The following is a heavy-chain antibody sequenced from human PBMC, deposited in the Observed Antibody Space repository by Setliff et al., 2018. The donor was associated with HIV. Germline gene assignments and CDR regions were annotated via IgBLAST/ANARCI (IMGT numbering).Heavy chain of an antibody. J-gene: IGHJ2*01. CDR1: GYTFTGHY. D-gene: IGHD3-9*01. V-gene: IGHV1-2*06. CDR2: INPDSGDT. CDR3: ARGYYDILTGYFFDL. Sequence: ASVKVSCKASGYTFTGHYLYWMRQAPGQGLEWMGRINPDSGDTNYAQTSQGRVTLTRDTSITTAFMELSRLSSDDTALYYCARGYYDILTGYFFDLWGRGTLVTVSS.